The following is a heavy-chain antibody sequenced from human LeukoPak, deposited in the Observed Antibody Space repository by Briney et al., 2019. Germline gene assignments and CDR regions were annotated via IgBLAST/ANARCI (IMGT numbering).Heavy chain of an antibody. Sequence: KPSETLSLTCTVSGGSISSSSYYWVWIRQPPGKGLEWIGSIYYSGSTYYNPSLKSRVTISVDTSKNQLSLKLSAVTAADTAVYYCASVRRGFGESSKYYSYYYMDVWGNGTTVPIS. V-gene: IGHV4-39*01. CDR2: IYYSGST. D-gene: IGHD3-10*01. CDR3: ASVRRGFGESSKYYSYYYMDV. J-gene: IGHJ6*03. CDR1: GGSISSSSYY.